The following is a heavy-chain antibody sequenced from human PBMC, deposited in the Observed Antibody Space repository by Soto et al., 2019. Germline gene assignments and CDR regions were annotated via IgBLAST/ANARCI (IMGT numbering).Heavy chain of an antibody. CDR3: AHIGVSRWFDF. Sequence: SGPTLVNPTQTLAVTCTFSGFSLYTSGVGVGWIRQPPGKALEWLALIYWDDDRRYSPSLKTRLTITKDTSKNQVVLTMTNMDPVDTATYSCAHIGVSRWFDFWGQGTLVTVSS. J-gene: IGHJ4*02. CDR2: IYWDDDR. CDR1: GFSLYTSGVG. D-gene: IGHD6-13*01. V-gene: IGHV2-5*02.